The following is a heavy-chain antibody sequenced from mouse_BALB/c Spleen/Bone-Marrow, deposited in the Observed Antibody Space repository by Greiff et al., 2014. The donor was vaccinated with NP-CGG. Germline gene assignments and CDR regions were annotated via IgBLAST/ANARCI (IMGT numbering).Heavy chain of an antibody. J-gene: IGHJ4*01. CDR1: GFSLTGYG. CDR3: AREKYGNYYAMDY. D-gene: IGHD2-10*02. CDR2: IWRDGST. Sequence: VQLQQSGPGLVAPSQSLSITCTVSGFSLTGYGVNWVRQPPGKGLEWLGMIWRDGSTDYNSALKSRLSISKDNSKSQVFLKMNSLQTDDTARYDWAREKYGNYYAMDYWGQGTSVTVSS. V-gene: IGHV2-6-7*01.